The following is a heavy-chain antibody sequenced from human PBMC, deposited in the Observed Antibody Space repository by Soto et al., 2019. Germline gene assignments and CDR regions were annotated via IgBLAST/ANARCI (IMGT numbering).Heavy chain of an antibody. V-gene: IGHV1-69*13. CDR3: ARVGDILTGYSRGRYYGMDV. CDR2: IIPIFGTA. J-gene: IGHJ6*02. Sequence: GAAVKVSCKASGGTFSSYAISWVRQAPGQGREWMGGIIPIFGTANYAQKFQGRVTITADESTSTAYMELSSLRSEDTAVYYCARVGDILTGYSRGRYYGMDVWGQGTTVTVSS. CDR1: GGTFSSYA. D-gene: IGHD3-9*01.